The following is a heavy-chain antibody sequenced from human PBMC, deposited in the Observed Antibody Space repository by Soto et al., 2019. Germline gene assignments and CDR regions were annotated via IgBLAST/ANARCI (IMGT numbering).Heavy chain of an antibody. J-gene: IGHJ4*02. CDR1: GGTLSSFINYP. D-gene: IGHD3-3*01. CDR3: ARRDTSGFLRYFDN. Sequence: SVKVSCKSSGGTLSSFINYPINWVRQAPGQGLEWMGGIVPNVGTVNYAQKFQGRVTITADKSTGTAYMEVSSLRAEDTALYYCARRDTSGFLRYFDNWGQGTLVTVSS. V-gene: IGHV1-69*06. CDR2: IVPNVGTV.